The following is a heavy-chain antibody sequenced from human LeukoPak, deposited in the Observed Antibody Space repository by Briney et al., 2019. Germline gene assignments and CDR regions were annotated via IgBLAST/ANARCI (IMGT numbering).Heavy chain of an antibody. V-gene: IGHV5-51*01. J-gene: IGHJ6*02. Sequence: GESLKISCKGSGYSFTSYWIGWVRQMPGKGLEWMGIIYPGDSDTRYSPSFQGQVTISADKSISTAYLQWSSLKASDTAMYYCATPGVPYYYYYGMDVWGQGTTVTVSS. CDR3: ATPGVPYYYYYGMDV. D-gene: IGHD3-10*01. CDR2: IYPGDSDT. CDR1: GYSFTSYW.